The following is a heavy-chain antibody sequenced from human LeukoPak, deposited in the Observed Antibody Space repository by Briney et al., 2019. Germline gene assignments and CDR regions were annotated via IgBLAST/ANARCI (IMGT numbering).Heavy chain of an antibody. Sequence: GGSLRLSCAASGFTFSSYWMHWVRQAPGKGLGWVSRINSDGSSTSYADSVKGRFTISRDNAKNTLYLQMNSLRAEDTAVYYCARAGEGGNWFDPWGQGTLVTVSS. CDR1: GFTFSSYW. CDR2: INSDGSST. CDR3: ARAGEGGNWFDP. V-gene: IGHV3-74*01. D-gene: IGHD1-14*01. J-gene: IGHJ5*02.